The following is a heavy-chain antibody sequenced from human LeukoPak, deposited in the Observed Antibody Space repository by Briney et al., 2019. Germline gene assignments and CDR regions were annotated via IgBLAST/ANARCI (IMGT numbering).Heavy chain of an antibody. J-gene: IGHJ6*03. V-gene: IGHV4-34*01. CDR1: GGSFSGYY. D-gene: IGHD6-6*01. Sequence: SETLSLTCAVYGGSFSGYYWSWIRQPPGKGLEWIGEINHSGSTNYNPSLKSRVTISVDTSKNQFSLKLSSVTAADTAVYYCARGRATARPNYYYYMDVWGKGTTVTVSS. CDR3: ARGRATARPNYYYYMDV. CDR2: INHSGST.